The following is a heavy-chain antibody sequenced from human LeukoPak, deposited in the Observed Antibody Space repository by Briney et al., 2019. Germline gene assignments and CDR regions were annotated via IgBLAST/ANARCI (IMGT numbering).Heavy chain of an antibody. D-gene: IGHD3-9*01. CDR1: GGSISDTNHY. Sequence: SETLSLTCSVSGGSISDTNHYWGWICQPPGKGLEWIASIDYRGNTYQKPSLKSRVTISVDTSKSHFSLQLSSVTAADTAVYYCASSSQEYYDILTGFHDWGQGTLVVVSS. J-gene: IGHJ1*01. CDR3: ASSSQEYYDILTGFHD. V-gene: IGHV4-39*07. CDR2: IDYRGNT.